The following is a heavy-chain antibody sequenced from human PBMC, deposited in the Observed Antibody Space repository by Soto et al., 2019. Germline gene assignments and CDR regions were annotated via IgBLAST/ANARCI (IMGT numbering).Heavy chain of an antibody. V-gene: IGHV4-31*03. J-gene: IGHJ4*02. CDR3: ARVFDYWSGFYVY. CDR2: IYYTGSA. D-gene: IGHD3-3*01. CDR1: GGSISSGGYY. Sequence: PSETLSLTCTVSGGSISSGGYYWSWIRQHPGRGLEWIGYIYYTGSAYYNPSLESRVTISVDTSKNQFSLKLSSVTAADTAVYYCARVFDYWSGFYVYWGQGILVTVSS.